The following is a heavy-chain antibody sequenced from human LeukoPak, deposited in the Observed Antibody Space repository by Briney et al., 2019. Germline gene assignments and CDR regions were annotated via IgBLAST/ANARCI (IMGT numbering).Heavy chain of an antibody. CDR2: ISAYNGNT. CDR3: ARESTIGGDLDY. J-gene: IGHJ4*02. CDR1: GYTFTSYG. Sequence: GASVKVSCKASGYTFTSYGISWVRQPPGQGLEWMGWISAYNGNTNYAQKLQGRVTMTTETSTSTAYMELRSLRSDDTAVYYCARESTIGGDLDYWGQGTLVTVSS. V-gene: IGHV1-18*01. D-gene: IGHD5/OR15-5a*01.